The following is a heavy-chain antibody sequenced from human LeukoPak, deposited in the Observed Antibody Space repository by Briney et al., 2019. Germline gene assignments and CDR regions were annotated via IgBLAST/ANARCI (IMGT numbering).Heavy chain of an antibody. CDR1: GGSISSYY. D-gene: IGHD6-19*01. CDR2: IYYSGST. J-gene: IGHJ5*02. Sequence: SETLSLTCTVSGGSISSYYWSWIRQPPGKGLEWIGYIYYSGSTNYNPSLKGRVTISVDTSKNQFSLKLSSVTAADTAVYYCARVDSSGWYTNWFDPWGQGILVTVSS. CDR3: ARVDSSGWYTNWFDP. V-gene: IGHV4-59*01.